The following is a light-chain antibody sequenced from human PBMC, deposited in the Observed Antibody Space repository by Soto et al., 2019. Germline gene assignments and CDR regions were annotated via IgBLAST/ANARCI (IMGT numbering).Light chain of an antibody. CDR2: GAS. J-gene: IGKJ1*01. CDR1: QSVSSSY. CDR3: QQYGGSSWT. Sequence: EIVLTQSPGTLSLSPGERATLSCRASQSVSSSYLAWYQQKPGQAPRLLIYGASTRATGVPDRFSGSGSGTDFTLTISRLEPEDFAVYYCQQYGGSSWTFGQGTNVDI. V-gene: IGKV3-20*01.